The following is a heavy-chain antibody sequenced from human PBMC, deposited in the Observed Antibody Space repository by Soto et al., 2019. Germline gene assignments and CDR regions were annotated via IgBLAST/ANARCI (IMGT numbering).Heavy chain of an antibody. J-gene: IGHJ6*02. Sequence: QVQLQESGPGLVKPSETLSLTCTVSGDSVSSYKWSWIRQTPGKGLEWIGYIDNNGGTSYNPTLRSGVTMCVDTSPKEFPPRLNSVTAAGAAVYYGVRQGFGALHGHVDVWGQGTTVTVSS. CDR2: IDNNGGT. CDR1: GDSVSSYK. CDR3: VRQGFGALHGHVDV. D-gene: IGHD3-10*01. V-gene: IGHV4-59*08.